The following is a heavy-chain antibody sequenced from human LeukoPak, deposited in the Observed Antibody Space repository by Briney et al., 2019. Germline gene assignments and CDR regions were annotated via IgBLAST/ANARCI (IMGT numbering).Heavy chain of an antibody. J-gene: IGHJ5*02. V-gene: IGHV4-34*01. CDR3: ARDSLSCSSTSCSWNWFDP. CDR1: GGSFSGYY. Sequence: SETLSLTCAVYGGSFSGYYWSWIRQPPGKGLEWIGEINHSGSTNYNPSLKSRVTISVDTSKNQFSLKLSSVTAADTAVYYCARDSLSCSSTSCSWNWFDPWGQGTLVTVSS. D-gene: IGHD2-2*01. CDR2: INHSGST.